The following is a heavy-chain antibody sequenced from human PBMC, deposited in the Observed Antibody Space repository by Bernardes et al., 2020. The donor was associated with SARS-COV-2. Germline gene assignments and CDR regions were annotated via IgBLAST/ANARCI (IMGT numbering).Heavy chain of an antibody. J-gene: IGHJ4*02. CDR2: IKSKTDGGTT. V-gene: IGHV3-15*01. CDR1: GFTFSNAW. Sequence: GGSLRLSCAASGFTFSNAWMSWVRQAPGKGLEWVGRIKSKTDGGTTDYAAPVKGRFTISRDDSKNTLYLQMNSLKTEDTAVYYCTTDYASLLYYDFWSGYDQFDYWGQGTLVTVSS. D-gene: IGHD3-3*01. CDR3: TTDYASLLYYDFWSGYDQFDY.